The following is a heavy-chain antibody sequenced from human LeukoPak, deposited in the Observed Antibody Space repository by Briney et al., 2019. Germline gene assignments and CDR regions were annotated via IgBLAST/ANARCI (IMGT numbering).Heavy chain of an antibody. V-gene: IGHV4-4*07. Sequence: PSETLSLTCTVSGGSISSYYWSWIRQPAGKGLEWIGRIYTSGSTNYNPSLKSRVTMSVDTSKNLFSLKLSSVTAADTAVYYCARSGPFGAGPYYYYGMDVWGQGTTVTVSS. CDR1: GGSISSYY. CDR3: ARSGPFGAGPYYYYGMDV. J-gene: IGHJ6*02. CDR2: IYTSGST. D-gene: IGHD3/OR15-3a*01.